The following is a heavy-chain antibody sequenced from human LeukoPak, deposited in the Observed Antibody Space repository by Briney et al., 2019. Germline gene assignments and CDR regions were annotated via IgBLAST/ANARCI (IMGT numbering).Heavy chain of an antibody. J-gene: IGHJ4*02. Sequence: SVKVSCKASGGTFSSYAISWVRQAPGQGLEWMGRIIPILGIANYAQKFQGRVTMTRDTSISTAYMELSRLRSDDTAVYYCARAGAWEAYWGQGTLVTVSS. V-gene: IGHV1-69*04. CDR1: GGTFSSYA. CDR2: IIPILGIA. D-gene: IGHD1-26*01. CDR3: ARAGAWEAY.